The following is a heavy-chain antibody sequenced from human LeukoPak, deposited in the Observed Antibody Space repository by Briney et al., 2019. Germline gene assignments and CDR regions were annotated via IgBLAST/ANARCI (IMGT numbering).Heavy chain of an antibody. J-gene: IGHJ4*02. D-gene: IGHD6-19*01. CDR1: GGSVSSGSYY. CDR3: ARGRIAVAGTKNYFDY. V-gene: IGHV4-61*01. CDR2: IYYSGST. Sequence: PSETLSLTCTVSGGSVSSGSYYWSWIRQPPGKGLEWIGYIYYSGSTNYNPSLKSRVTISVGTSKNQFSLKLSSVTAADTAVYYCARGRIAVAGTKNYFDYWGQGTLVTVSS.